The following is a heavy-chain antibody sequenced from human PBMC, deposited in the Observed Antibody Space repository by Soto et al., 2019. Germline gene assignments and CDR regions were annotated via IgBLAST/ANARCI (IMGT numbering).Heavy chain of an antibody. V-gene: IGHV4-59*01. D-gene: IGHD3-22*01. Sequence: SETLSLTCTVSGGAISTYYWSWIRQPPGKGLEWIGYIYYTGSTKYNPSLKSRVTISVDTSKNQLSLKLGSVTAADTAVYYCARIGLYDSDDYYYPDYWGQGTLVTSPQ. CDR1: GGAISTYY. CDR2: IYYTGST. CDR3: ARIGLYDSDDYYYPDY. J-gene: IGHJ4*02.